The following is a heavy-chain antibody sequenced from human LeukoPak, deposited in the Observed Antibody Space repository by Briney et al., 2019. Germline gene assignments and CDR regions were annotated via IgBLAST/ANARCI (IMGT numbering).Heavy chain of an antibody. Sequence: TGGSLRLSCAASGFTFSGSAMHWVRQASGKGLEWVGRIRSKANSYATAYAASVKGRFTISRDDSKNTACLQMNSLKTEDTAVYYCTRRGRVNDYWGQGTLVTVSS. CDR2: IRSKANSYAT. CDR1: GFTFSGSA. V-gene: IGHV3-73*01. CDR3: TRRGRVNDY. J-gene: IGHJ4*02. D-gene: IGHD3-10*01.